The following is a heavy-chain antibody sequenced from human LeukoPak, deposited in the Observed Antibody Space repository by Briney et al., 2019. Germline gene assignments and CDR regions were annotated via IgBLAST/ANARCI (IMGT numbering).Heavy chain of an antibody. CDR3: AEDLPSSIVLMVYATSNWFDP. J-gene: IGHJ5*02. CDR2: ISGSGGST. D-gene: IGHD2-8*01. CDR1: GFTFSSYA. V-gene: IGHV3-23*01. Sequence: GGSLRLSCAASGFTFSSYAMSWVRQAPGKGLEWVSAISGSGGSTYYADSVKGRFTISRDNSKNTLYLQMNSLRAEDTAVYYCAEDLPSSIVLMVYATSNWFDPWGQGTLVTVSS.